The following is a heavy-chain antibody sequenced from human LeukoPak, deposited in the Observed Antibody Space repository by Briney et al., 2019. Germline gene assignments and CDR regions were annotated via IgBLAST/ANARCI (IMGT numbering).Heavy chain of an antibody. Sequence: GGSLRLSCTVSGFAFSGYAMSWVRQAPGKGPEWVSSIGARGDVTYSADSVKGRFTISRDNSKRTLFLQMNSLRAEDTAVYYCAKVHYTASFPGSFPGRNYFDSWDQGSLVTVSP. CDR3: AKVHYTASFPGSFPGRNYFDS. CDR1: GFAFSGYA. CDR2: IGARGDVT. D-gene: IGHD1-26*01. J-gene: IGHJ4*02. V-gene: IGHV3-23*01.